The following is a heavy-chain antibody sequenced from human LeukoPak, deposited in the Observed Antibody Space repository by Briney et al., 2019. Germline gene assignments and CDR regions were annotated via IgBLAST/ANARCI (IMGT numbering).Heavy chain of an antibody. CDR2: TYYRSKWYN. V-gene: IGHV6-1*01. D-gene: IGHD6-13*01. J-gene: IGHJ3*02. Sequence: SQTLSLTCAISGDSVSSNSAAWNWIRQSPSRGLEWLGRTYYRSKWYNDYAVSVKSRITINPDTSKNQFSLQLNSVTPEDTAVYYCARGGPHIIAAAGLDAFDIWGQGTMVTVSS. CDR3: ARGGPHIIAAAGLDAFDI. CDR1: GDSVSSNSAA.